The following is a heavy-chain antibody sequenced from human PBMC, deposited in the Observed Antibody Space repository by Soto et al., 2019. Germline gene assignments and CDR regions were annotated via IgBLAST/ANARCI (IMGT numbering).Heavy chain of an antibody. CDR3: ARSDGRY. J-gene: IGHJ4*02. V-gene: IGHV4-30-4*02. CDR2: IYYGGST. Sequence: SETLSLTCAVSGDSISTVHYYWSWIRQPPGKGLEWIGYIYYGGSTYYNPSLKSRVTISVDTSKNQFSLKLSSVTAADTAVYYCARSDGRYWGQGTLVTVS. CDR1: GDSISTVHYY.